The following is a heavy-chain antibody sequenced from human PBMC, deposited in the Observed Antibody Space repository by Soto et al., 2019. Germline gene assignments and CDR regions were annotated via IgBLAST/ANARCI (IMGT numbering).Heavy chain of an antibody. CDR2: IYYSGST. CDR3: ARVGTEDCSGGSCYPSDAFDI. J-gene: IGHJ3*02. D-gene: IGHD2-15*01. Sequence: QVQLQESGPGLVKPSQTLSLTCTVSGGSISSGDYYWSWIRQPPGKGLEWIGYIYYSGSTYYNPSLKSRVTISVDTSKNQFSLKLSSVTAADTAVYYCARVGTEDCSGGSCYPSDAFDIWGQGTMVTVSS. CDR1: GGSISSGDYY. V-gene: IGHV4-30-4*01.